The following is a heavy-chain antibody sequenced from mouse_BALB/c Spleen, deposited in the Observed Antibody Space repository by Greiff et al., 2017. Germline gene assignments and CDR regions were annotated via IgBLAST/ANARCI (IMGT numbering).Heavy chain of an antibody. Sequence: QVQLQQSGAELVKPGASVKLSCKASGYTFTSYWMHWVKQRPGQGLEWIGEINPSNGRTNYNEKFKSKATLTVDKSSSTAYMQLSSLTSEDSAVYYCARTYYGSSNYAMDYWGQGTSVTVSS. J-gene: IGHJ4*01. V-gene: IGHV1S81*02. CDR2: INPSNGRT. CDR3: ARTYYGSSNYAMDY. D-gene: IGHD1-1*01. CDR1: GYTFTSYW.